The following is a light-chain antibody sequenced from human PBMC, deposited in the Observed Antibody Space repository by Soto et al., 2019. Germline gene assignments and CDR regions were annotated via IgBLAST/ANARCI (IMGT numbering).Light chain of an antibody. CDR1: QSINSW. CDR2: KAS. J-gene: IGKJ4*01. CDR3: QQYNSYSSFT. V-gene: IGKV1-5*03. Sequence: DIHMTQSPSTLSASVGDRVTITCRASQSINSWLAWYQQKPGKAPKVLIYKASSLQSGVPSRFSGSGSGTEFTLTISSLQPDDFATYYCQQYNSYSSFTFGGGTKVEIK.